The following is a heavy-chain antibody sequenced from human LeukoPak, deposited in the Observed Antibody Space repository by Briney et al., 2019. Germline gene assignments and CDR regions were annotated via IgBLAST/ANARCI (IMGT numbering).Heavy chain of an antibody. CDR1: GYSFTSYL. V-gene: IGHV5-51*01. CDR2: IYPGDSDT. Sequence: GESLKISCKGSGYSFTSYLIGWVRQMPGKGLEWMGIIYPGDSDTRYSPSFQGQVTISADKSISTAYLQWSSLKASDTAMYYCARQDCSGGSCYSGGWFDPWGQGTLVTVSS. J-gene: IGHJ5*02. D-gene: IGHD2-15*01. CDR3: ARQDCSGGSCYSGGWFDP.